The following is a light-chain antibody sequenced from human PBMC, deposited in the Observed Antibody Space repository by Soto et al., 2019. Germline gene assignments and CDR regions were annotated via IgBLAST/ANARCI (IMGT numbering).Light chain of an antibody. J-gene: IGLJ2*01. Sequence: QPVLPQSPSASASLGASVKLTCTLSSGHSSYAIALHQQQPEKGPRYLMKLNSDGSHSKGHGIPDRFSGSSSGAERYLTISSLQSEDEADYYCQTGGTGIQVFGGGTQVTL. CDR3: QTGGTGIQV. CDR1: SGHSSYA. V-gene: IGLV4-69*01. CDR2: LNSDGSH.